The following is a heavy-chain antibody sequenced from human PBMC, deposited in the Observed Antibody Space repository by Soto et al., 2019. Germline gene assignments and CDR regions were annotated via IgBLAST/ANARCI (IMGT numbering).Heavy chain of an antibody. D-gene: IGHD4-17*01. CDR2: IYYSGST. CDR1: GGSISSGDYY. Sequence: QVQLQESGPGLVKPSQTLSLTCTVSGGSISSGDYYWSWIRQPPGKGLEWIGYIYYSGSTYYNPSLKSRVTISVATSKNQFSLKLSSVTAADTAVYYCARGKYGDAQTGGFDPWGQGTLVTVSS. V-gene: IGHV4-30-4*01. CDR3: ARGKYGDAQTGGFDP. J-gene: IGHJ5*02.